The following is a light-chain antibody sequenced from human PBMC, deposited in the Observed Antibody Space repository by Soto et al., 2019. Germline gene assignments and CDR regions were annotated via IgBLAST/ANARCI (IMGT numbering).Light chain of an antibody. CDR2: EVS. J-gene: IGLJ2*01. CDR3: TSYTGSRTPF. V-gene: IGLV2-14*01. CDR1: SSDVGGYNY. Sequence: QSALTQVDSVSGSPGQSITISCTGTSSDVGGYNYVSWYQQHPGKAPKLLIYEVSYRPSGVSNRFSGSKSGTTASLTISGLQAEDEADYYCTSYTGSRTPFFGGGTKVTVL.